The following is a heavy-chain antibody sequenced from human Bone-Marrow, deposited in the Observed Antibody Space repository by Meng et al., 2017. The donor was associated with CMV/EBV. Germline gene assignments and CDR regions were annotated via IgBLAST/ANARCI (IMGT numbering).Heavy chain of an antibody. CDR3: ARALRPYWYFDL. V-gene: IGHV4-34*01. J-gene: IGHJ2*01. Sequence: SETLSLTCAVYGGSFSGYYWSWIRQPPGKGLEWIGEINHSGSTNYNPSLKSRVTISVDTSKNQFSLKLSSVTAADTAVYYCARALRPYWYFDLWGRGTVVTVSS. CDR2: INHSGST. CDR1: GGSFSGYY.